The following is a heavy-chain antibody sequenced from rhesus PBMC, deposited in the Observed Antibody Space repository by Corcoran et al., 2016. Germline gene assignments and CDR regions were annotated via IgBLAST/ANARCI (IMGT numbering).Heavy chain of an antibody. Sequence: QVQLQESGPGVVKPSETLSLTCAVSGYSISSGYDWSWIRQPPGKGLEWIGYIYGSSGSTTYTPSLKNRVTISKDTSKTQFSLKLSSVTAADTAVYYCARDLGGYSDVWGPGVLVTVSS. D-gene: IGHD5-42*01. J-gene: IGHJ5-1*01. CDR3: ARDLGGYSDV. CDR2: IYGSSGST. V-gene: IGHV4-76*01. CDR1: GYSISSGYD.